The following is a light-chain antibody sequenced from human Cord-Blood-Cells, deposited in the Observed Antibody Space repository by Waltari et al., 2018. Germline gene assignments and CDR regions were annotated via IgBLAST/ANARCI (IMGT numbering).Light chain of an antibody. J-gene: IGKJ2*01. Sequence: EIVLTQSPATLSLSPGARATLSCRSRQGVSSYLAWYQQKPGQAPRLLIYDASNRATGIPARFSGSGSRTDFTVTISSLEPADCAVYYCQQRSNWPPRYTFGQGTKLEIK. CDR2: DAS. CDR3: QQRSNWPPRYT. CDR1: QGVSSY. V-gene: IGKV3-11*01.